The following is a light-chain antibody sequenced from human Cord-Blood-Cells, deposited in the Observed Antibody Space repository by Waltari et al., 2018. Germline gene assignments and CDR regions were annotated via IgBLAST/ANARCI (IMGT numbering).Light chain of an antibody. V-gene: IGLV2-14*01. J-gene: IGLJ1*01. CDR1: SSDVGGYNY. CDR2: DVS. Sequence: QSALTQPASVSGSPGQSTTIPCPGTSSDVGGYNYVSWYQQHPGKAPKLMIYDVSKRPSGVSNRFSGSKSGNTASLTISGLQAEDEADYYCSSYTSSSTYVFGTGTKVTVL. CDR3: SSYTSSSTYV.